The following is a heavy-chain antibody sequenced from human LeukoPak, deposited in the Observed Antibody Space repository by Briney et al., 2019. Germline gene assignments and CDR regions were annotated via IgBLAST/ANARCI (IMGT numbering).Heavy chain of an antibody. D-gene: IGHD6-13*01. Sequence: GGSLRLSCAASGFTFSSYAMSWVRQAPGKGLEWASAISGSGGSTYYADSVKGRFTISRDNSKNTLYLQMNSLRAEDTAVYYCAKKARGYSSSWYLFDYWGQGTLVTVSS. CDR3: AKKARGYSSSWYLFDY. V-gene: IGHV3-23*01. CDR2: ISGSGGST. CDR1: GFTFSSYA. J-gene: IGHJ4*02.